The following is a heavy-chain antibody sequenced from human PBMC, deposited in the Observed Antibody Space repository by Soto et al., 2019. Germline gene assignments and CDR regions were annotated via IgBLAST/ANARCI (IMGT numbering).Heavy chain of an antibody. CDR2: FHYTGIS. CDR1: EGSSRVYY. V-gene: IGHV4-59*01. D-gene: IGHD4-4*01. Sequence: SATLSLTCTFAEGSSRVYYWSWIRQPPGKGLEWIGYFHYTGISNYNSSLKSRVTMSLDTSKNQFSLKLSSVSAADTAIYYCARGASNWQYFDYWGQGALVTVSS. J-gene: IGHJ4*02. CDR3: ARGASNWQYFDY.